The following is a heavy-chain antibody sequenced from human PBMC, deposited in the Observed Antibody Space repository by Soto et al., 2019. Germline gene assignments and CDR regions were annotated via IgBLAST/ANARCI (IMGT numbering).Heavy chain of an antibody. CDR2: IYFGGTT. CDR3: ARSSGYAPPLDQ. V-gene: IGHV4-59*01. D-gene: IGHD3-22*01. J-gene: IGHJ4*02. CDR1: GGAMNTFY. Sequence: SETLSLTCTVSGGAMNTFYWSWARQSPGKGLEWMGYIYFGGTTHYHPALQRRGSISIGTNQNQCSLKRNSMTTADQAVSYYARSSGYAPPLDQWGQGTLVTVSS.